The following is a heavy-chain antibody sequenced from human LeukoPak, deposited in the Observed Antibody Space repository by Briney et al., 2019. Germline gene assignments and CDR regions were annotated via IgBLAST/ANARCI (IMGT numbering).Heavy chain of an antibody. Sequence: SETLSLTCTVSGGSISSATYCWGWVRQHPRKGLEWVGLIYYSGSTYYKPPLKSRITISVDTSKNQFSLELTSVPAADTAVYYCARWRFDSGDHVFDYWGQGTLVTVSS. V-gene: IGHV4-31*03. CDR2: IYYSGST. CDR3: ARWRFDSGDHVFDY. D-gene: IGHD6-19*01. CDR1: GGSISSATYC. J-gene: IGHJ4*02.